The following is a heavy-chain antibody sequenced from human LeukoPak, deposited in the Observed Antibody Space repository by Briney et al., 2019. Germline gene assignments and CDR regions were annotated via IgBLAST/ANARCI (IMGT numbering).Heavy chain of an antibody. J-gene: IGHJ3*02. CDR2: IYYSGST. CDR1: GGSISSGGYY. CDR3: ARQGWEVRGVIADAFDI. D-gene: IGHD3-10*01. Sequence: SETLSLTCTVSGGSISSGGYYWSWIRQHPGKGLEWIGYIYYSGSTYYNPSLKSRVTISVDTSKNQFSLKLSSVTAADTAVYYCARQGWEVRGVIADAFDIWGQGTMVTVSS. V-gene: IGHV4-31*03.